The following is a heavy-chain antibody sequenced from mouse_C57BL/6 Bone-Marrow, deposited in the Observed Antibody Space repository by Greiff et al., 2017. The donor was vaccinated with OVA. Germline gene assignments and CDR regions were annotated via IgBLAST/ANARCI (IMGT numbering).Heavy chain of an antibody. Sequence: QVQLQQPGPELVKPGASVKLSCKASGYTFTSYWMHWVKQRPGQGLEWIGNINPSNGGTNYNEKFKSKATLTVDKSSSTAYMQLSSLTSEDSAVYYCARWVYDYDYAMDYWGQGTSVTVSS. CDR2: INPSNGGT. D-gene: IGHD2-4*01. CDR1: GYTFTSYW. J-gene: IGHJ4*01. CDR3: ARWVYDYDYAMDY. V-gene: IGHV1-53*01.